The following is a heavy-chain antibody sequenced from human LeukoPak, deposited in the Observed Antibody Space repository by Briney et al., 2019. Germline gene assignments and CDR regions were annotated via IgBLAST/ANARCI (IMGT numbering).Heavy chain of an antibody. Sequence: SLRLSCAASGFTFNDYAMHWVRQVPGKGLEWVSGISGSSDYIVYADSVKGRFTISRDNSKNTLYLQMNSLRAEDTAVYYXXXXXXXYYGSGPFDYWGQGTLVTVSS. D-gene: IGHD3-10*01. CDR3: XXXXXXYYGSGPFDY. J-gene: IGHJ4*02. V-gene: IGHV3-9*01. CDR2: ISGSSDYI. CDR1: GFTFNDYA.